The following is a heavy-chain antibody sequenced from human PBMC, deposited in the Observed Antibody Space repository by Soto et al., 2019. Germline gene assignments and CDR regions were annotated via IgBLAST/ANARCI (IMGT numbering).Heavy chain of an antibody. CDR2: ISGSGDYT. Sequence: GGFLRLSCAASGFTFDTHAMNWVRQAPGKGLEWVTGISGSGDYTYYADSVRGRFTISRDNSKNTVFLQMTSLRGDDTAVYYCAKGFPIGSGSWNFDSWGQGNLVTVSS. CDR3: AKGFPIGSGSWNFDS. J-gene: IGHJ4*02. D-gene: IGHD6-19*01. CDR1: GFTFDTHA. V-gene: IGHV3-23*01.